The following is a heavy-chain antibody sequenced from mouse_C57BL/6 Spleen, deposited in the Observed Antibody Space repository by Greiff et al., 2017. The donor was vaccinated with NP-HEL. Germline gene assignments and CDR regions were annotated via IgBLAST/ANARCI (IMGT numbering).Heavy chain of an antibody. Sequence: VQLQQPGAELVRPGSSVKLSCKASGYTFTSYWMDWVKQRPGQGLEWIGNIYPSDSETHYNQKFKDKATLTVDKSSSTAYMQLSSLTSEDSAVYYCARRLYYYAMDYWGQGTSVTASS. V-gene: IGHV1-61*01. CDR2: IYPSDSET. J-gene: IGHJ4*01. D-gene: IGHD2-2*01. CDR1: GYTFTSYW. CDR3: ARRLYYYAMDY.